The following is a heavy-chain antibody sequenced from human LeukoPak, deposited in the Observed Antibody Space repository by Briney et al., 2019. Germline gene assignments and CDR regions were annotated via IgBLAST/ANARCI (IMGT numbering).Heavy chain of an antibody. CDR3: ARDQYSSSSGY. Sequence: ASVNVSCKASGYTFTGYYMHWVRQAPGQGLERMGWINPNSGGTNYAQKFLGRVTMTRDPSISTVYMELSRLTLDDTAVYYCARDQYSSSSGYWGQGTLVTVSS. J-gene: IGHJ4*02. CDR2: INPNSGGT. V-gene: IGHV1-2*02. D-gene: IGHD6-6*01. CDR1: GYTFTGYY.